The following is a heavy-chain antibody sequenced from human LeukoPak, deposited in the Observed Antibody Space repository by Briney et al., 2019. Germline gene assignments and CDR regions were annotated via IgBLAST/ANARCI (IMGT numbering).Heavy chain of an antibody. Sequence: SVKVSCKASGGTFSSYAISWVRQAPGQGLEWMRRIIPILGIANYAQKFQGRVTITADKSTSTAYMELSSLRSEDTAVYYCARGDPDYYGSGSPLFDPWGQGTLVTVSS. CDR1: GGTFSSYA. J-gene: IGHJ5*02. D-gene: IGHD3-10*01. CDR2: IIPILGIA. V-gene: IGHV1-69*04. CDR3: ARGDPDYYGSGSPLFDP.